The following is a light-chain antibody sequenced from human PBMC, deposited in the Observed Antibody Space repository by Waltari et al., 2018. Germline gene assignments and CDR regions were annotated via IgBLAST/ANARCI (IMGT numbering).Light chain of an antibody. CDR3: QHYVSLPAT. CDR2: GAS. V-gene: IGKV3-20*01. J-gene: IGKJ1*01. Sequence: EIVLTQSPGSLSSSPGERVTISCRASQSVSRTLAWYQQKPGHAPRLLIFGASNRATGIPDRFSGSGSGTDFSLTISRLEPEDFAVYYCQHYVSLPATFGQGTKVEIK. CDR1: QSVSRT.